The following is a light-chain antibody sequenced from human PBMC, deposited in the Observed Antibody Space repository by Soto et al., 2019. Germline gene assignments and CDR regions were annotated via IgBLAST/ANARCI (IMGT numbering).Light chain of an antibody. J-gene: IGLJ2*01. CDR1: SSDVGRYDH. V-gene: IGLV2-14*01. CDR2: EVS. CDR3: SLYTISRV. Sequence: QSALTQPASVSGSPGQSITISCTGPSSDVGRYDHVSWYQQHPGKAPKLIIYEVSSRPSGVSNRFSGSKSGNTASLTISGLQVEDEADYYCSLYTISRVFGGGTKVTVL.